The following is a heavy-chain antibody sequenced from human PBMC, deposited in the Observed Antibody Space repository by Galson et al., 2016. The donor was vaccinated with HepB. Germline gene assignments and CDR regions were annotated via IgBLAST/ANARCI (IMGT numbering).Heavy chain of an antibody. Sequence: SLRLSCAASGFTFSRYEMNWVRQAPGKGLEWVSYISSSGTTIYYADSVKGRFTISRDNAKNSLYLQMNSLRAEDTAVYYCAREPVRLDDLLTGPPKNPDYWCQGTRVTVSS. CDR3: AREPVRLDDLLTGPPKNPDY. J-gene: IGHJ4*02. V-gene: IGHV3-48*03. CDR2: ISSSGTTI. D-gene: IGHD3-9*01. CDR1: GFTFSRYE.